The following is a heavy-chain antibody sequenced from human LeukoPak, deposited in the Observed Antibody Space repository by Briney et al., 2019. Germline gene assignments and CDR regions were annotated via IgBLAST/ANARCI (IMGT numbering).Heavy chain of an antibody. D-gene: IGHD3-10*01. Sequence: GGSLRLSCAASGFTFSTYGIHWVRQAPGKGLEWVTFIQYDGSNRYYADSVKGRVTISRDNSKSTLYLQMNSLRAEDTALYYCAKVMKGSERLTMVRGVIIKTAGLYYMDVWGKGTTVTVSS. V-gene: IGHV3-30*02. CDR1: GFTFSTYG. J-gene: IGHJ6*03. CDR2: IQYDGSNR. CDR3: AKVMKGSERLTMVRGVIIKTAGLYYMDV.